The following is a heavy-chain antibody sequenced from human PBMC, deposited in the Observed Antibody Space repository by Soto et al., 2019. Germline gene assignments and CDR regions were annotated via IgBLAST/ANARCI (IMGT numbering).Heavy chain of an antibody. CDR1: GGSISSGGYY. CDR2: IYYSGST. D-gene: IGHD3-9*01. Sequence: QVRLQESGPGLVKPSQTLSLTCTVSGGSISSGGYYWSWIRQHPGKGLEWIGYIYYSGSTYYNPSLKSRITISVDTSKNQFSLKLSSVTAADTAMYYCARGTVNHFDPIDYFEHWGQGTLVTVSS. V-gene: IGHV4-31*03. J-gene: IGHJ1*01. CDR3: ARGTVNHFDPIDYFEH.